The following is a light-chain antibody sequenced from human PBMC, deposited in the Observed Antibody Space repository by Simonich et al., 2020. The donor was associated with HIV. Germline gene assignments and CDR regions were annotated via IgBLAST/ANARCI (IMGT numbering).Light chain of an antibody. Sequence: NFMLTQPHSLSESPGKTVTISCTRTSGSIASNFVQWYQQRPGSSPTTVIYKDNQRPSGVPDRFSGSIDSSSNSASLTISGLKTEDEADYYCQSYDSSNQGVFGGGTKLTVL. CDR1: SGSIASNF. V-gene: IGLV6-57*01. J-gene: IGLJ3*02. CDR3: QSYDSSNQGV. CDR2: KDN.